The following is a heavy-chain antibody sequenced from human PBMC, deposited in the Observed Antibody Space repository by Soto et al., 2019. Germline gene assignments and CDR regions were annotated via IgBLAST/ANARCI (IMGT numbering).Heavy chain of an antibody. CDR1: GGSFSGYY. D-gene: IGHD2-2*01. J-gene: IGHJ5*02. CDR2: INHSGST. Sequence: QVQLQQWGAGLLKPSETLSLTCAVYGGSFSGYYWSWIRQPPGKGLEWMGEINHSGSTNYNPSLKSRVTISVDTSKNQFSLKLSSVTAADTAVYYCARELEDIVVVPSAIPWFDPWGQGTLVTVSS. CDR3: ARELEDIVVVPSAIPWFDP. V-gene: IGHV4-34*01.